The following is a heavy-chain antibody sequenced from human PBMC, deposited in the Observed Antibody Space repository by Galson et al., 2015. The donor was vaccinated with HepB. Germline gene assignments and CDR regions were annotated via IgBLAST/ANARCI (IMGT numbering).Heavy chain of an antibody. J-gene: IGHJ3*02. CDR2: INTNTGNP. D-gene: IGHD1-26*01. V-gene: IGHV7-4-1*02. Sequence: SVKVSCKASGYSFTNYAIHWVRQAPGQGLERMAWINTNTGNPTYAQGFTGRFVFSLDTSVSRAHLQISSLKVENIAIYYCARSQWELPALDIWGQGTMVTVSS. CDR3: ARSQWELPALDI. CDR1: GYSFTNYA.